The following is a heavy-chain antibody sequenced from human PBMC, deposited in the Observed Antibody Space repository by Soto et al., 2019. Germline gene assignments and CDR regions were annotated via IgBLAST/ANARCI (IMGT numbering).Heavy chain of an antibody. CDR1: GGTFSSYA. J-gene: IGHJ4*02. CDR3: EVGIAVAGHDY. V-gene: IGHV1-69*13. CDR2: IIPIFGTA. D-gene: IGHD6-19*01. Sequence: SVKVSCKASGGTFSSYAISWVRQAPGRGLEWMGGIIPIFGTANYAQKFQGRVTITADESTSTAYMELSSLRSEDTAVYYCEVGIAVAGHDYWGQGTLFTVSS.